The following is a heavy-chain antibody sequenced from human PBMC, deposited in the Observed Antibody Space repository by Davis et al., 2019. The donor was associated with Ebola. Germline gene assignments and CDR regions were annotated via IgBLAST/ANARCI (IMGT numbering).Heavy chain of an antibody. CDR1: GGSISSGDYY. J-gene: IGHJ1*01. D-gene: IGHD3-10*01. Sequence: SETLSLTCIVSGGSISSGDYYWSWIRQPPGKGLEWIGYIHNSGSTYYNPSLKSRVTISVDTSKNHFSLRLRSATAADTAVYYCARIGRLLWFGSGQHWGQGTLVTVSS. V-gene: IGHV4-30-4*01. CDR2: IHNSGST. CDR3: ARIGRLLWFGSGQH.